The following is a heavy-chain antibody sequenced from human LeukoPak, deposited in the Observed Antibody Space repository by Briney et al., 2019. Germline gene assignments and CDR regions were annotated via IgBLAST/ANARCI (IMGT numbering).Heavy chain of an antibody. V-gene: IGHV4-39*07. J-gene: IGHJ4*02. CDR1: GGSISSSSYY. CDR3: ARGGYGSGSYGFDY. CDR2: IYYSGST. Sequence: PSETLSLTCTVSGGSISSSSYYWGWIRQPPGKGLEWIGSIYYSGSTYYNPSLKSRVTISVDTSKNQFSLKLSSVTAADTAVYYCARGGYGSGSYGFDYWGQGTLVTVSS. D-gene: IGHD3-10*01.